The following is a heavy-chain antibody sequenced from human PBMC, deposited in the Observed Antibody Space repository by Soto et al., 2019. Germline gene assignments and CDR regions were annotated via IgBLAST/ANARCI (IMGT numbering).Heavy chain of an antibody. J-gene: IGHJ6*02. V-gene: IGHV3-13*05. Sequence: EVQLVESGGGLVQPGGSLRLSWEASGFTFRNYDMHWVRQGTGKGLEWVSGISAAGDPDYADSVEGRFTISRENAQNSFFLQMTRLRVGDTAVYYCARTDRDFYGLDVWGQGTTVIVSS. CDR3: ARTDRDFYGLDV. CDR2: ISAAGDP. CDR1: GFTFRNYD.